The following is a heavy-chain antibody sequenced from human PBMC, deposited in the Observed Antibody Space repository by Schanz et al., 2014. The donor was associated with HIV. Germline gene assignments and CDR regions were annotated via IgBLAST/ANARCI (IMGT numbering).Heavy chain of an antibody. D-gene: IGHD3-22*01. Sequence: QVQLQESGPGLVKPSQTLSLTCTVSGGSINSGGYYWSWIRQHPGKGLEWIGYIYYSGSTYYNPSLKSRVTISVDTSKNQFSLKLSSVTAADTAVYYCARGYYDSSGYIHAFDIWGQGTMVTVSS. CDR1: GGSINSGGYY. CDR2: IYYSGST. V-gene: IGHV4-31*03. J-gene: IGHJ3*02. CDR3: ARGYYDSSGYIHAFDI.